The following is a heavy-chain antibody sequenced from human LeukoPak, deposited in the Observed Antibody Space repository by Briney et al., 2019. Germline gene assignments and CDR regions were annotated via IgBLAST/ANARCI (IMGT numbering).Heavy chain of an antibody. J-gene: IGHJ5*02. CDR2: IYYSGTT. CDR3: SREFDT. Sequence: PSETLPLTCTVSGGSISTYYWSWIRQPPGKGLEWIGNIYYSGTTNYNPSLKSRVTISVDTSKSHFSLKLTSVTAADTAVYYCSREFDTWGQGAQVTVSS. D-gene: IGHD3-10*01. CDR1: GGSISTYY. V-gene: IGHV4-59*01.